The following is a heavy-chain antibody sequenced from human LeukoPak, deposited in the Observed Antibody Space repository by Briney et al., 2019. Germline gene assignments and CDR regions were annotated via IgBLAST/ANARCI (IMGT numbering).Heavy chain of an antibody. CDR1: GFTFSSYA. J-gene: IGHJ4*02. CDR3: AKDLYGDYDLDY. D-gene: IGHD4-17*01. CDR2: ISGSGGST. Sequence: GGSLRLSCAASGFTFSSYAMSWVRQAPGKGLEWVSAISGSGGSTYYADSVKSRFTISRDNSKNTLYLQMNSLRAEDTAVYYCAKDLYGDYDLDYWGQGTLVTVSS. V-gene: IGHV3-23*01.